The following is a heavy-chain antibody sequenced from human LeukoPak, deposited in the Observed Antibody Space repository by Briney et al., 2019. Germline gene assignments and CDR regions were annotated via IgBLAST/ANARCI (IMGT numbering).Heavy chain of an antibody. Sequence: SETLSLTCTVSGGSVSSGSYYWSWIRQPPGQGLEWIGYVYYSGSTNYNPSLKSRVTISVDTSKNQFSLKLSSVTAADTAVYYCARASPRGWSVVLDYWGQGTLVTVSS. V-gene: IGHV4-61*01. CDR2: VYYSGST. J-gene: IGHJ4*02. D-gene: IGHD6-19*01. CDR1: GGSVSSGSYY. CDR3: ARASPRGWSVVLDY.